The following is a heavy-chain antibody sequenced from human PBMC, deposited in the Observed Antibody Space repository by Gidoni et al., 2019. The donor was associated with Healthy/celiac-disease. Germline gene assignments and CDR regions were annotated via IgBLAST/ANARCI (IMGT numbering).Heavy chain of an antibody. V-gene: IGHV3-30*03. CDR1: GFTFSSYG. CDR2: ISYDGSNK. J-gene: IGHJ4*02. Sequence: QVQLVESGGGVVQPGRSLRLSCAASGFTFSSYGIHWVRQAPGKGLEWVAVISYDGSNKYYADSVKGRFTISRDNSKNTLYLQMNSLRAEDTAVYYCARASNGGIGDYWGQGTLVTVSS. D-gene: IGHD2-8*01. CDR3: ARASNGGIGDY.